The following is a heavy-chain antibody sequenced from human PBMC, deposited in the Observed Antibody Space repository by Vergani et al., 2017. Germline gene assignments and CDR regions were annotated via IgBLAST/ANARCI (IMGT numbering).Heavy chain of an antibody. CDR2: ISSSGSAI. CDR3: AREVTSVYNYFDY. CDR1: GGSISSYY. J-gene: IGHJ4*02. Sequence: QVQLQESGPGLVKPSETLSLTCTVSGGSISSYYMSWIRQAPGKGLEWVSYISSSGSAIYFADSVKGRFTSSRDNAKNSLYLQMNSLRAEDTAVYYCAREVTSVYNYFDYWGQGTLVTVSS. V-gene: IGHV3-11*01. D-gene: IGHD5/OR15-5a*01.